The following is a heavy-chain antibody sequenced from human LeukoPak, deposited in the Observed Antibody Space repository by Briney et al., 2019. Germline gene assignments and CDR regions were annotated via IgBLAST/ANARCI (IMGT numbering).Heavy chain of an antibody. CDR2: IYTSGST. V-gene: IGHV4-4*07. D-gene: IGHD1-26*01. CDR1: GGSISSYY. CDR3: ARELVGATTHWYFDL. J-gene: IGHJ2*01. Sequence: SSETLSLTCTVSGGSISSYYWSWIRQPAGKGLEWIGRIYTSGSTNYNPSLKSRVTMSVDTSKNQFSLKLSSVTAADTAVYYCARELVGATTHWYFDLWGRGTLVTASS.